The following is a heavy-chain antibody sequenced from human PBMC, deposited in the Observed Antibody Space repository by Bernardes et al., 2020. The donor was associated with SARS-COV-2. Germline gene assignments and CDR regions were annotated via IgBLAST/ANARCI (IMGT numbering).Heavy chain of an antibody. CDR3: ARGIIAVAGNYYYYGMDV. CDR1: RFTFSNYW. V-gene: IGHV3-7*01. CDR2: IKQDGTEK. Sequence: GGSLRLSCAASRFTFSNYWMSWVRQAPGKGLEWVANIKQDGTEKYYVDSVKGRFTISRDNAKNSLYLQMNSLRAEDTAVYYCARGIIAVAGNYYYYGMDVWGQGTTVTVSS. J-gene: IGHJ6*02. D-gene: IGHD6-19*01.